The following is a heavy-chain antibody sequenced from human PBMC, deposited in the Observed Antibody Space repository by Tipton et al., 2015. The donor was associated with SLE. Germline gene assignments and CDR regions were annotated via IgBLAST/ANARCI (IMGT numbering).Heavy chain of an antibody. CDR3: AREVDYYDSSGYYYDAFDI. J-gene: IGHJ3*02. V-gene: IGHV4-39*07. D-gene: IGHD3-22*01. CDR1: GGSISSSSYY. Sequence: TLSLTCTVSGGSISSSSYYWGWIRQPPGKGLEWIGSIYYSWSTYYNPSLTRRVTISVDTSKNQFSLKLSSVTTADTAVYYCAREVDYYDSSGYYYDAFDIWGQGTMVTVSS. CDR2: IYYSWST.